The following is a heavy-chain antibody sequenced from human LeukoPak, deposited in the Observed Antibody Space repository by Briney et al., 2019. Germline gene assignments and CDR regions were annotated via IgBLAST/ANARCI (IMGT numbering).Heavy chain of an antibody. Sequence: GGSLRLSCAASGFTASSNYMNWVRQAPGKGLEWVSVIYGGGKTYYADSVKGRFTLSRDNSKNMLFLQMNGLRVEDTAVYYCARDQATMIRNGFDVWGQGTTVTVSS. CDR3: ARDQATMIRNGFDV. J-gene: IGHJ6*02. V-gene: IGHV3-53*01. CDR1: GFTASSNY. CDR2: IYGGGKT. D-gene: IGHD3-10*01.